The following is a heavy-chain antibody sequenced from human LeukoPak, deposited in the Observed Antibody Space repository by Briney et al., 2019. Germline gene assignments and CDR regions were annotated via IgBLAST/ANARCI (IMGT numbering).Heavy chain of an antibody. J-gene: IGHJ4*02. V-gene: IGHV4-39*01. CDR2: INYSGST. CDR1: GGSISSTFYY. Sequence: SETLSLTCTVSGGSISSTFYYWGWIRQPPGKGLEWIGSINYSGSTYYNPSLKSRVTISVDTSKNQFSLKLSSVTAADTAVYYCARRRFLRGPAVVNPFDYWGQGTLVTVSS. D-gene: IGHD5/OR15-5a*01. CDR3: ARRRFLRGPAVVNPFDY.